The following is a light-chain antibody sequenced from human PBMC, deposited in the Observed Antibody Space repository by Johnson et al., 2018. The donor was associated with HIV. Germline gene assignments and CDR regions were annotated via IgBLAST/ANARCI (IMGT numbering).Light chain of an antibody. CDR1: SSNIGSNA. CDR2: KNN. Sequence: QSVLTQPPSASGTPRQRVSISCSGSSSNIGSNAVNWYQLLPGTPPKLLIFKNNERPSGIPDRFSGSKSGTSATLGITGLPTGDEADYYCGTWDSSLSAYVFGTGAKVTVL. V-gene: IGLV1-51*02. J-gene: IGLJ1*01. CDR3: GTWDSSLSAYV.